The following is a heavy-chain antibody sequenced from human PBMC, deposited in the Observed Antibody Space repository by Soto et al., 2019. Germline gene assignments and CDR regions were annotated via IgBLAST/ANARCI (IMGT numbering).Heavy chain of an antibody. D-gene: IGHD2-2*01. CDR3: ARLYCTSSTCDSWFDP. CDR1: GYTFTTFW. CDR2: IDPRDSYT. J-gene: IGHJ5*02. V-gene: IGHV5-10-1*01. Sequence: GESLKISCTGFGYTFTTFWISWVRQMPGRGLEWMGRIDPRDSYTSYSPSFQGHVTISVDKSISTAYLQWGSLKASDTAMYYCARLYCTSSTCDSWFDPWGQGTLVTSPQ.